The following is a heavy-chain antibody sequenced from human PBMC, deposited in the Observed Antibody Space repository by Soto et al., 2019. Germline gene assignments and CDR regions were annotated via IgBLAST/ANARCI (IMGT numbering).Heavy chain of an antibody. V-gene: IGHV4-30-4*01. CDR1: GGSISSGDYY. CDR2: IYHSGST. Sequence: QVQLQESGPGLVKPSQTLSLTCTVSGGSISSGDYYWSWIRQPPGKGLEWIGYIYHSGSTYYNPSLKSRVTISVDTSKNQFSLKLSSVTAADTAVYYCAGGIVVVTTTFGFDYWGQGTLVTVSS. CDR3: AGGIVVVTTTFGFDY. J-gene: IGHJ4*02. D-gene: IGHD2-21*02.